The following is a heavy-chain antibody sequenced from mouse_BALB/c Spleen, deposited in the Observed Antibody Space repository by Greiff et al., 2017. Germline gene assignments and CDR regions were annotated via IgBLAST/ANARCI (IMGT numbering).Heavy chain of an antibody. Sequence: EVMLVESGAELVKPGASVKLSCTASGFNIKDTYMHWVKQRPEQGLEWIGRIDPENGNTKYDPKFQGKATITADTSSNTAYLQLSSLTSEDTAVYYCARTAYSPFAYWGQGTLVTVSA. J-gene: IGHJ3*01. CDR1: GFNIKDTY. CDR2: IDPENGNT. D-gene: IGHD2-10*01. V-gene: IGHV14-3*02. CDR3: ARTAYSPFAY.